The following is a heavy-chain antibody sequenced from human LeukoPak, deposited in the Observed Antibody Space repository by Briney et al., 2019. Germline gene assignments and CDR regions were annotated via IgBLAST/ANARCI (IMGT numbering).Heavy chain of an antibody. CDR1: GFIFSNYA. CDR3: ARAGGEGSLLWFGEFLD. CDR2: ISYDGSNK. V-gene: IGHV3-30*07. Sequence: PGRSLRLSCAASGFIFSNYAMHWVRQAPGKGLEWVGVISYDGSNKYYADSVKGRFTISRDNAKNSLYLQMSSLRAEDTAVYYCARAGGEGSLLWFGEFLDWGQGTLVTVSS. J-gene: IGHJ4*02. D-gene: IGHD3-10*01.